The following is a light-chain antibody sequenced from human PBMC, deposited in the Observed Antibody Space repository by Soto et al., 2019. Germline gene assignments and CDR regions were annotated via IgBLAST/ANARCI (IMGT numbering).Light chain of an antibody. Sequence: DIPLTQSPSTLSASVGDRVTITCRASQRIATWLAWYQHQPGSAPKLLIYGASTLQSGVPSRFSGSGSGAEFPLTSDNLQPEDFATYYCQQYHLYWTFGPGTKVEI. CDR3: QQYHLYWT. V-gene: IGKV1-5*01. CDR2: GAS. J-gene: IGKJ1*01. CDR1: QRIATW.